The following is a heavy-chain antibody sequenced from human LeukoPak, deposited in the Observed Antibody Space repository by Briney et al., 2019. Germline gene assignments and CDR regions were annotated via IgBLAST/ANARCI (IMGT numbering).Heavy chain of an antibody. Sequence: ASVKVSCKASGYTFTSYDINWVRQATGQGLEWMGWMNPNSGNTGYAQKFQGRVTMTRNTSISTAYMELSSLRSEDTAVYYCARGLQVLRFLEWLAPRAFDPWGQGTLVTVSS. D-gene: IGHD3-3*01. CDR3: ARGLQVLRFLEWLAPRAFDP. V-gene: IGHV1-8*01. J-gene: IGHJ5*02. CDR1: GYTFTSYD. CDR2: MNPNSGNT.